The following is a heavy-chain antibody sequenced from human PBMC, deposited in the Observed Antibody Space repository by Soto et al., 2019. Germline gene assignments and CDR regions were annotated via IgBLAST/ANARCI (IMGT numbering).Heavy chain of an antibody. D-gene: IGHD2-21*02. CDR1: GGTFSSYA. CDR3: ARDGSYCGGDCYSLDNWFDP. J-gene: IGHJ5*02. Sequence: SVKVSCKASGGTFSSYAISWVRQAPGQGLEWIGGIIPIFGTANYAHKFQGRVTITADESTSTAYMELSSLRSEDTAVYYCARDGSYCGGDCYSLDNWFDPWGQGTLVTVSS. V-gene: IGHV1-69*13. CDR2: IIPIFGTA.